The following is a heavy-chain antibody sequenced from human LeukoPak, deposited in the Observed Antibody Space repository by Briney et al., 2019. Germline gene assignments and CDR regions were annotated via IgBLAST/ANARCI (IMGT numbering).Heavy chain of an antibody. D-gene: IGHD6-19*01. J-gene: IGHJ5*02. Sequence: GGSLRLSCAASGFTFSSYAMSWVRQAPGKGLEWVSAISGSGGSTYCADSVKGRSTISRDNSKNTLYLQMNSLRAEDTAVYYCARGYSSGWNGRVAFDPWGQGTLVTVSS. V-gene: IGHV3-23*01. CDR3: ARGYSSGWNGRVAFDP. CDR1: GFTFSSYA. CDR2: ISGSGGST.